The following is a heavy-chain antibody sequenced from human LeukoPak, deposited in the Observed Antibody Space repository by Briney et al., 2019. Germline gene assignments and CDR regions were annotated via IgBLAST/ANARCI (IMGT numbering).Heavy chain of an antibody. CDR2: ISGSGDNT. V-gene: IGHV3-23*01. CDR1: GFTFSNYW. Sequence: GGSLRLSCAASGFTFSNYWIHWVRQVPGKGLEWVSVISGSGDNTYYADSVKGRFTISRDNSKNMLYLQMNSLRAEDTAVYYCARRRARHYFDYWGQGTLVTVSS. J-gene: IGHJ4*02. CDR3: ARRRARHYFDY.